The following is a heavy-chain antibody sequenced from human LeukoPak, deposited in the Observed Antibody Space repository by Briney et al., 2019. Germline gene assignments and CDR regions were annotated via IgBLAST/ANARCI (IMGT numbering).Heavy chain of an antibody. CDR2: ISYSSETI. D-gene: IGHD3/OR15-3a*01. J-gene: IGHJ4*02. CDR1: GFTFDEHA. Sequence: GGSLRLSCAASGFTFDEHAMHWVRQAPGKGLEWVSGISYSSETIGYVDSVKGRFTVSRDNRKNSLYLQMNSLRAEDTALYYCATIGTGDYREDSWGQGTLVTVSS. V-gene: IGHV3-9*01. CDR3: ATIGTGDYREDS.